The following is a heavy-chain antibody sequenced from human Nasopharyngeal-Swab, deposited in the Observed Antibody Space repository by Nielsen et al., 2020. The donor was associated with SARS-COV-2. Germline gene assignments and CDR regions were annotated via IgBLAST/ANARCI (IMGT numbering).Heavy chain of an antibody. CDR2: IHRGGSSP. CDR1: GFTFSTYA. CDR3: ARGGALNWYIDR. J-gene: IGHJ2*01. Sequence: GESLKISCAASGFTFSTYAMSWVRQAPGKGLEWVAVIHRGGSSPYFADSVKGRFTLSRENSKNTLYLHMNSLRAEDTAVYYCARGGALNWYIDRWGRGTLVTVSS. V-gene: IGHV3-23*03.